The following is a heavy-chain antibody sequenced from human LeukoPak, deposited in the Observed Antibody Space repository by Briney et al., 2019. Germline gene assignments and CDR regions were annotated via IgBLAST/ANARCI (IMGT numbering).Heavy chain of an antibody. J-gene: IGHJ5*02. D-gene: IGHD2-15*01. V-gene: IGHV4-61*02. CDR2: IYTSGST. CDR1: GGSISSGSYY. Sequence: SETLSLTCTVSGGSISSGSYYWSWIRQPAGKGLEWIGRIYTSGSTNYNPSLKSRVTISVDTSKNQFSLKLSSVTAADTAVYDCARGVLYWFDPWGQGTLVTVSS. CDR3: ARGVLYWFDP.